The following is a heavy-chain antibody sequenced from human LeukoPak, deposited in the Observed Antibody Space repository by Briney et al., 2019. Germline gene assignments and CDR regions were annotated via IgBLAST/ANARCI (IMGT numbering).Heavy chain of an antibody. CDR1: GGSFSGYY. D-gene: IGHD1-1*01. V-gene: IGHV4-34*01. J-gene: IGHJ4*02. CDR2: INHSGST. Sequence: SETLSLTCAVYGGSFSGYYWSWIRQPPGEGLEWIGEINHSGSTNYNPSLKSRVTISVDTSKNQFSLKLSSVTAADTAVYYCARERYGFDYWGQGTLVTVSS. CDR3: ARERYGFDY.